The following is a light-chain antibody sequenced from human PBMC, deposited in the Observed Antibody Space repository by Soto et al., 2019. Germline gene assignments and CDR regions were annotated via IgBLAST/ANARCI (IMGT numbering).Light chain of an antibody. V-gene: IGLV2-8*01. J-gene: IGLJ1*01. CDR1: SSDVGGYNY. CDR2: DVS. Sequence: QSALTQPPSASGSPGQSVTISCTGTSSDVGGYNYVSWYQQHPGKAPKLMIYDVSSRPSGVPDRFSGSKSGNTASLTVSGLQAEDEADYYCSSYAGTHIVFGTGTKRTVL. CDR3: SSYAGTHIV.